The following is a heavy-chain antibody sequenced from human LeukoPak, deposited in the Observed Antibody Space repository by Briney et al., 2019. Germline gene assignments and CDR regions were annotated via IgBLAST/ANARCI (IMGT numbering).Heavy chain of an antibody. V-gene: IGHV4-59*02. D-gene: IGHD7-27*01. CDR1: GASVTDYY. CDR3: TRGHWGLQS. J-gene: IGHJ5*02. CDR2: IHHSGNS. Sequence: SSETLSLTCTVSGASVTDYYWSWIRQSPGKGLEWISYIHHSGNSDYNPSLRSRVTTSLDTSKNQFSLNLISVTAADTAVYYCTRGHWGLQSWSQGTLVTVSS.